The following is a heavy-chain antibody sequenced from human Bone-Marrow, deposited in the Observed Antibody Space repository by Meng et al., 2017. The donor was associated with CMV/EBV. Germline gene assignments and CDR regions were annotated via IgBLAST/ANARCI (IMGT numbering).Heavy chain of an antibody. CDR1: GGTFSSYA. J-gene: IGHJ5*02. Sequence: SVKVSCKASGGTFSSYAISWVRQAPGQGLEWMGGIIPIFGTANYAQKFQGRVTITADKSTSTAYMELSSLRSEDTAVYYCAGGRLAVAPYNWFDPWGQGTLVTVSS. V-gene: IGHV1-69*06. CDR2: IIPIFGTA. CDR3: AGGRLAVAPYNWFDP. D-gene: IGHD6-19*01.